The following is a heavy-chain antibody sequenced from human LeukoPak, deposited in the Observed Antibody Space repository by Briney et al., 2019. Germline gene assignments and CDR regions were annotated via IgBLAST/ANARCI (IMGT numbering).Heavy chain of an antibody. Sequence: GASVKVSCKASGGTFSSYAISWVRQAPGQGLEWMGRIIPILGIANYAQKSQGRVTITADKSTSTAYMELSSLRSEDTAVYYCARDKGGYDELDYWGQGTLVTVSP. D-gene: IGHD5-12*01. V-gene: IGHV1-69*04. CDR2: IIPILGIA. CDR3: ARDKGGYDELDY. J-gene: IGHJ4*02. CDR1: GGTFSSYA.